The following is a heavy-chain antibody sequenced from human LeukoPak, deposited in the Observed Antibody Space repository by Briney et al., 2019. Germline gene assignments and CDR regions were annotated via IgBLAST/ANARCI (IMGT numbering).Heavy chain of an antibody. J-gene: IGHJ3*02. D-gene: IGHD1-1*01. CDR1: GGTFSSYA. V-gene: IGHV1-69*05. CDR2: IIPILGTA. CDR3: ARDLKERGAFDI. Sequence: SVKVSCKASGGTFSSYAISWVRQAPGQGLEWMGGIIPILGTANYAQKFQGRVTITTDESTSTAYMELSSLRSEDTAVYYCARDLKERGAFDIWGQGTMVTVSS.